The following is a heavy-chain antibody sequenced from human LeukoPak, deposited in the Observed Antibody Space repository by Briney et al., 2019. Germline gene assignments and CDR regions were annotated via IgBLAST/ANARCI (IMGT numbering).Heavy chain of an antibody. V-gene: IGHV5-51*01. CDR1: GYSFTNYW. D-gene: IGHD2-8*01. Sequence: GESLKISCKGSGYSFTNYWIGWVRQTPEKGLEWMGIIYPGDSDTRYSPSFQGQVTISADKSISTAYLQWSSLKASDTAMYYCAGRRYCTNGVCYKGGNYFDYWGQGTLVTVSS. CDR2: IYPGDSDT. CDR3: AGRRYCTNGVCYKGGNYFDY. J-gene: IGHJ4*02.